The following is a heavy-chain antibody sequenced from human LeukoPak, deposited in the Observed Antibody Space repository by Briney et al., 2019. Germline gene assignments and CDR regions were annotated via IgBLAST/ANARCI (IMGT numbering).Heavy chain of an antibody. J-gene: IGHJ4*02. CDR3: ARAGYSSGWYGGYFDY. CDR2: IIPIFGTA. V-gene: IGHV1-69*05. Sequence: SVKVSCKASGGTLSSYAISGVRQAPGQGLEWMGGIIPIFGTANYAQKFQGRVTITTDESTSTAYMELRSLRSEDTAVYYCARAGYSSGWYGGYFDYWGQGTLVTVSS. D-gene: IGHD6-19*01. CDR1: GGTLSSYA.